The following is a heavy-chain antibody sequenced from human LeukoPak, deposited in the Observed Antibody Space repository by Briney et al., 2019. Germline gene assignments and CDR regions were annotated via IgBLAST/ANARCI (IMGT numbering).Heavy chain of an antibody. Sequence: ASVKVSCKASGYTFTSYGISWVRQAPGQGLEWMGWISAYNGNTNYAQKLQGRVTMTTDTSTSTAYMELRSLRSDDTAVYYCARVRPSYYDSSGESDYWGQGTLVTVSS. CDR3: ARVRPSYYDSSGESDY. V-gene: IGHV1-18*01. D-gene: IGHD3-22*01. CDR1: GYTFTSYG. CDR2: ISAYNGNT. J-gene: IGHJ4*02.